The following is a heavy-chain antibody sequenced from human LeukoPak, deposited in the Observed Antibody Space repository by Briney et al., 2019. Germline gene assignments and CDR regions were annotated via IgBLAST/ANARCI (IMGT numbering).Heavy chain of an antibody. CDR2: IYYSGST. CDR1: GGSISSSSYY. V-gene: IGHV4-39*01. J-gene: IGHJ4*02. Sequence: PSETLSLTCTVSGGSISSSSYYWGWIRQPPGKGLEWIGSIYYSGSTYYNPPLKSRVTISVDTSKNQFSLKLSSVTAADTAVYYCARLQEGWTDYWGQGTLVTVSS. CDR3: ARLQEGWTDY. D-gene: IGHD3/OR15-3a*01.